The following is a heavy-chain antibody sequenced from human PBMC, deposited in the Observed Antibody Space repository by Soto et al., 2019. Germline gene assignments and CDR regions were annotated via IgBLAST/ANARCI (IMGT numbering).Heavy chain of an antibody. J-gene: IGHJ4*02. CDR3: ATDIIDSSSPSICDY. Sequence: QVQLVESGGGVVQPGRSLRLSCAAPGFTFSSYGMHWVRQAPGKGLEWVAVIWYDGSNKYYADSVKGRFTISRDNSKNTLYLQMNSLRAEDTAVYYCATDIIDSSSPSICDYWGQGTLVTVSS. CDR1: GFTFSSYG. CDR2: IWYDGSNK. D-gene: IGHD6-13*01. V-gene: IGHV3-33*01.